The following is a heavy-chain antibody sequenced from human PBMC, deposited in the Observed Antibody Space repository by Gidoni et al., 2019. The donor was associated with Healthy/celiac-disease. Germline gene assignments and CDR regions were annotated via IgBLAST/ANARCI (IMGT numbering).Heavy chain of an antibody. D-gene: IGHD3-10*01. Sequence: EVQLVESGGGLVQPGGSLRLSCAASGFTFSSYWMSWVRQAPGKGLEWVANIKQDGSEKYYVDSVKGRFTISRDNAKNSLYLQMNSLRAEDTAVYYCARLGGSGSYYPNDAFDIWGQGTMVTVSS. CDR2: IKQDGSEK. CDR1: GFTFSSYW. J-gene: IGHJ3*02. CDR3: ARLGGSGSYYPNDAFDI. V-gene: IGHV3-7*01.